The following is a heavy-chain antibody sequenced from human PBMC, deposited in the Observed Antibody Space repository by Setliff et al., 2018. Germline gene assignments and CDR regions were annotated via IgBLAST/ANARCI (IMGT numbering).Heavy chain of an antibody. CDR1: GFSFHDYT. CDR2: ISWNSGSI. J-gene: IGHJ5*01. CDR3: ARDRGGTNPWFDF. V-gene: IGHV3-9*01. D-gene: IGHD3-10*01. Sequence: GGSLRLSCAASGFSFHDYTMQWVRQVPGKGLEWVSGISWNSGSIGYADSVKGRFTISRDNVKNLLYLQMSSLRAEDTAVYYCARDRGGTNPWFDFWGQGTQVTVSS.